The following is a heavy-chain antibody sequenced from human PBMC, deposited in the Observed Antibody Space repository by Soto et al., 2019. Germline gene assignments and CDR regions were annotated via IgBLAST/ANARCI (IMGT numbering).Heavy chain of an antibody. J-gene: IGHJ4*02. CDR3: ARAYGSGSYYSRPYYFDY. D-gene: IGHD3-10*01. V-gene: IGHV1-18*01. Sequence: GASVKVSCKASGYTFTSYGISWVRQAPGQGLEWMGWISAYNGNTNYAQKLQGRVTMTTDTSTSTAYMELRSLRSDDTAVYYCARAYGSGSYYSRPYYFDYWGQGTLVTVSS. CDR1: GYTFTSYG. CDR2: ISAYNGNT.